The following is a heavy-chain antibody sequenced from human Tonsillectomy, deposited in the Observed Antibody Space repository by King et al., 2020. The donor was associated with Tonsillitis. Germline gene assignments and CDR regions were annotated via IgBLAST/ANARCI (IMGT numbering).Heavy chain of an antibody. CDR2: ISYNGST. Sequence: VQLQESGPGLVKPSETLSLTCTVSGGSISNYYWSWIRQPPGKGLEWIGYISYNGSTNYSPSLKSRVAISVDTSKNQFSLRLNSVTAADTAVYYCAGDRRGHRYYDSSDYYYFDYWGQGTLVTVSS. J-gene: IGHJ4*02. CDR1: GGSISNYY. CDR3: AGDRRGHRYYDSSDYYYFDY. V-gene: IGHV4-59*01. D-gene: IGHD3-22*01.